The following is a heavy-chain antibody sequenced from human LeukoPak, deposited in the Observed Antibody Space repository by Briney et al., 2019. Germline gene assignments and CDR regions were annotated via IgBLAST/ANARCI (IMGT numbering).Heavy chain of an antibody. V-gene: IGHV4-34*01. CDR2: INHSGST. CDR1: GGSFSGYY. CDR3: ASLTGTTDYYFYYMDV. J-gene: IGHJ6*03. D-gene: IGHD1-20*01. Sequence: SETLSLTCAVYGGSFSGYYWSWIRQPPGKGLEWMGEINHSGSTNYNPSLKSRVTISIDTSKNQFSLKLSSVTAADTALYYCASLTGTTDYYFYYMDVWGKGTTVTVSS.